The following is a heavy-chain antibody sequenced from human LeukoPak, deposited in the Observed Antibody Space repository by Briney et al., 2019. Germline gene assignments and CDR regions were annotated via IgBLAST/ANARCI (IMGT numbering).Heavy chain of an antibody. D-gene: IGHD2-15*01. CDR3: AKDYCSGGGCFGSDY. V-gene: IGHV3-30*02. Sequence: GGSLRLSCAASGFTFSNYAMHWVRQAPGKGLEWVAFTRYDGTNQYYADSVKGRFTITRDNSKNTLYLQMNSLRAEDTAVYYCAKDYCSGGGCFGSDYWGQGTLVTVSS. J-gene: IGHJ4*02. CDR2: TRYDGTNQ. CDR1: GFTFSNYA.